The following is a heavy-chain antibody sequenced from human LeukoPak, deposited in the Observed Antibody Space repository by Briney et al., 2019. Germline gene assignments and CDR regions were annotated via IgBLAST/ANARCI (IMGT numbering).Heavy chain of an antibody. V-gene: IGHV3-9*03. CDR3: AKASHASIAVADLDY. J-gene: IGHJ4*02. D-gene: IGHD6-19*01. CDR1: GFTFDDYA. Sequence: PGGSLRLSCAASGFTFDDYAMHWVRQAPGKGLEWVSGISWNSGSIGYADSVKGRFTISRDNAKDSLYLQMNSLRAEDMALYYCAKASHASIAVADLDYWGQGTLVTVSS. CDR2: ISWNSGSI.